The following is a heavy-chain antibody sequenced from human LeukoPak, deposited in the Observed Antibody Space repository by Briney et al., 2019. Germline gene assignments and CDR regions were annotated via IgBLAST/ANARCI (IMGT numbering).Heavy chain of an antibody. CDR1: GGSISSYY. Sequence: PSETLSLTCTVSGGSISSYYWSWIRQPPGKGLEWIGNIYYSGSTNYNPSLRSRVTISVDTSKNQCSLKLSSVTAADTAVYYCAREGITMVRGVIGYWGQGTLVTVSS. CDR2: IYYSGST. J-gene: IGHJ4*02. V-gene: IGHV4-59*01. CDR3: AREGITMVRGVIGY. D-gene: IGHD3-10*01.